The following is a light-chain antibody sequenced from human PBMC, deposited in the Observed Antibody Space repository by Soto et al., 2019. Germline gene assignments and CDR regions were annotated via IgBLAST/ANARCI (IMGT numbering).Light chain of an antibody. CDR1: QYLYSN. Sequence: RVMTQYPATLSVSPGESATLSCRAGQYLYSNVAWYQHSPGQAPRLLIYRASTRATGIPARFSGSGSGTEFTLTISSLQSEDFTVYSGLQDYKLWGFGQGTKV. CDR2: RAS. V-gene: IGKV3-15*01. J-gene: IGKJ1*01. CDR3: LQDYKLWG.